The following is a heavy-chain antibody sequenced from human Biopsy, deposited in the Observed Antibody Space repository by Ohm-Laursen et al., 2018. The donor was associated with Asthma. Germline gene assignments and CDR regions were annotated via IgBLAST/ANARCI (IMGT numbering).Heavy chain of an antibody. CDR3: TRREYSDSRISPLDL. V-gene: IGHV3-48*02. CDR2: ISSSSSTI. D-gene: IGHD3-22*01. Sequence: GSLRLSCAASGFTFSSYSMNWVRQAPGKGLEWVSYISSSSSTIYYADSVKGRFTISRDNAKNSLYLQMNSLRDEDAAVYYCTRREYSDSRISPLDLWGHGTMVTVS. CDR1: GFTFSSYS. J-gene: IGHJ3*01.